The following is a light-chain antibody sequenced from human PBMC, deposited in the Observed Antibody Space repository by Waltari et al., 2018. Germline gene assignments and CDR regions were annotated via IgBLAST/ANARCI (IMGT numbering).Light chain of an antibody. CDR1: QSVSSY. J-gene: IGKJ4*01. CDR2: DAS. Sequence: EIVLTQSPATLSLSPGERATLSCRASQSVSSYLAWHQQKPGQAPRLRIYDASNRATGIPARFSGSGSGTDFTLTISSLEPEDFAVYYCQQRSNWPLFGGGTKVEIK. CDR3: QQRSNWPL. V-gene: IGKV3-11*01.